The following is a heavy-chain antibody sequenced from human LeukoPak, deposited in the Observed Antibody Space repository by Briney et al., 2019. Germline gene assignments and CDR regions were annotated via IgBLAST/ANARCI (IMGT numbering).Heavy chain of an antibody. CDR1: GGTFRTFA. D-gene: IGHD6-25*01. J-gene: IGHJ6*03. V-gene: IGHV1-69*13. CDR2: IIPIFGIP. CDR3: GLSGNYYYYYMDV. Sequence: SVKVSCKASGGTFRTFAISWVRQAPGQGLEWMGGIIPIFGIPDSAQKFQGRLTITADESTTTAYMELSSLRSDDTAIYYCGLSGNYYYYYMDVWGKGTTVTISS.